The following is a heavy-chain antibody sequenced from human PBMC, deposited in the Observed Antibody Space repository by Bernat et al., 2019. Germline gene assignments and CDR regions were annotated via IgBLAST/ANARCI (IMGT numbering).Heavy chain of an antibody. CDR3: TTSPYGAGWYAFDY. J-gene: IGHJ4*02. CDR1: GCTFNNAW. CDR2: IKSKANSGTT. Sequence: EVQLVEAGGGWAKPGGSLRLSCATSGCTFNNAWMHWVRQAPGKGLEWVGRIKSKANSGTTDYASPVHGRFTISRDDSKNTLYLQMHSLRLEDTAVYYCTTSPYGAGWYAFDYWGQGTLVTVSS. V-gene: IGHV3-15*07. D-gene: IGHD6-19*01.